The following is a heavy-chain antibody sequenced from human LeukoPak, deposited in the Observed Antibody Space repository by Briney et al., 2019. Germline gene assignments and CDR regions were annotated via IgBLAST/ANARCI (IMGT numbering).Heavy chain of an antibody. Sequence: KASETLSLTCTVSGGSISSGGYYWSWIRQPPGKGLEWIGEINHSGSTNYNPSLKSRVTISVDTSKNQFSLKLSSVTAADTAVYYCARDSPHSSGWYGWELEPAYGMDVWGQGTTVTVSS. CDR1: GGSISSGGYY. CDR2: INHSGST. D-gene: IGHD6-19*01. J-gene: IGHJ6*02. CDR3: ARDSPHSSGWYGWELEPAYGMDV. V-gene: IGHV4-39*07.